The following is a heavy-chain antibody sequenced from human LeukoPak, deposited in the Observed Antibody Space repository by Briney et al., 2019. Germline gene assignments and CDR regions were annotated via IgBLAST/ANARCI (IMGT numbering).Heavy chain of an antibody. CDR3: AREYCTNGVCYRAWFDP. CDR1: GYTFTGYY. Sequence: ASVKVSCKASGYTFTGYYMHWVRQAPGQGFEWMGWINPNSGGTNYAQKFQGRVTMTRDTSISTAYMELSRLRSDDTAVYYCAREYCTNGVCYRAWFDPWGQGTLVTVSS. D-gene: IGHD2-8*01. V-gene: IGHV1-2*02. CDR2: INPNSGGT. J-gene: IGHJ5*02.